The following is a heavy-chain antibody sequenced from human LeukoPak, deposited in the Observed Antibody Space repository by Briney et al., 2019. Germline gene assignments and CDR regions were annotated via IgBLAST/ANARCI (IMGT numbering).Heavy chain of an antibody. Sequence: GGSLRLSCAASGFTFSSYSMNWVRQAPGKGLEWASSISSSSSYIYYADSVKGRFTISRDNAKNSLYLQMNSLRAEDTAVYYCARERETSSTSCYGVWGQGTLVTVSS. J-gene: IGHJ4*02. V-gene: IGHV3-21*01. CDR2: ISSSSSYI. CDR1: GFTFSSYS. CDR3: ARERETSSTSCYGV. D-gene: IGHD2-2*01.